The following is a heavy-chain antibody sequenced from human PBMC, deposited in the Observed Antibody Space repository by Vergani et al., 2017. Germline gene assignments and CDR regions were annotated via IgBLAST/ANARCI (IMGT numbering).Heavy chain of an antibody. J-gene: IGHJ4*02. D-gene: IGHD3-22*01. V-gene: IGHV1-69*09. CDR1: GGTFSSYA. CDR3: ARAPLRYYDSSGYSYYFDY. Sequence: QVQLVQSGAEVKKPGSSVKVSCKASGGTFSSYAISWVRQAPGQGLEWMGRIIPILGIANYAQKFQGRVTITADKSTSTAYMELSSVTAADTAVYYCARAPLRYYDSSGYSYYFDYWGQGTLVTVSS. CDR2: IIPILGIA.